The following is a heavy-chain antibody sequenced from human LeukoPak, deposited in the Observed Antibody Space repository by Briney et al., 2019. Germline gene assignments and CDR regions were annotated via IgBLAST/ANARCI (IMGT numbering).Heavy chain of an antibody. D-gene: IGHD6-6*01. CDR3: AIEGGYSSSSVAYFDY. Sequence: PSETLSLTCTVSGGSISSSSYYWGWIRQPPGKGLEWIGSIYYSGSTYYNPSLKSRVTISVDTSKNQFSLKLSSVTAADTAVYYCAIEGGYSSSSVAYFDYWGQGTLVTVSS. CDR1: GGSISSSSYY. V-gene: IGHV4-39*02. J-gene: IGHJ4*02. CDR2: IYYSGST.